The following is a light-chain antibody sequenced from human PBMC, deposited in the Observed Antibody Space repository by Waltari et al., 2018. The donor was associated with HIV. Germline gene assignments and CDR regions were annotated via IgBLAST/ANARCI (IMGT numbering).Light chain of an antibody. CDR2: LKSDGSH. J-gene: IGLJ3*02. Sequence: QLVLTPSPSASASLGASVQLTCTLRRWHSNYAIPWHQHQPGKGPRYLMKLKSDGSHIKGDGTPDRFSGSSSGAERYLTISSLQSEDEADYYCQTWGTGIQEVFGGGTKLTVL. V-gene: IGLV4-69*01. CDR3: QTWGTGIQEV. CDR1: RWHSNYA.